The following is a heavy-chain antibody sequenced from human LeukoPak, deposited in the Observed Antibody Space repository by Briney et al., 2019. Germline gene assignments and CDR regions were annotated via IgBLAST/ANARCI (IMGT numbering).Heavy chain of an antibody. V-gene: IGHV3-53*01. CDR2: IFADGRM. J-gene: IGHJ4*02. CDR3: ARDDGGY. Sequence: GGSLRLSRAASGLSVSSSYMSWVRQAPGKGLEWVSVIFADGRMFYAGSVKGRFTFSRDNSRNTLYLQMNSLTVEDTAVYYCARDDGGYWGQGTLVTVSS. CDR1: GLSVSSSY. D-gene: IGHD3-3*01.